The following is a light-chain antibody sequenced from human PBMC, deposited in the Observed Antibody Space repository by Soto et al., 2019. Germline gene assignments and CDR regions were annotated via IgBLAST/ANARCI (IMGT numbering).Light chain of an antibody. V-gene: IGKV1-5*03. Sequence: DIQMTQSPSTLSASVGDRVTITCRASLSISTWLAWYQQKPGKAPKLLIYKASSLEGGVPSRFGGSGSGTLFNITISSLHPDDFATYYCQQYNTYPLTFGGGTTVDIK. CDR2: KAS. CDR3: QQYNTYPLT. CDR1: LSISTW. J-gene: IGKJ4*01.